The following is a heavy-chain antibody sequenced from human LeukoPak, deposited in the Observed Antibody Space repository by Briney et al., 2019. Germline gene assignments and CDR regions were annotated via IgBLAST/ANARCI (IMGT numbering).Heavy chain of an antibody. CDR3: ARGIAAAAPFDY. CDR1: GGTFSSYA. J-gene: IGHJ4*02. Sequence: GSSVKVSCKASGGTFSSYAISWVRQAPGQGLEWMGGIIPIFGTANYAQKFQGRVTITTDESTSTAYMELSSLRSEDTAVYYCARGIAAAAPFDYWGQGTLVTVSS. V-gene: IGHV1-69*05. CDR2: IIPIFGTA. D-gene: IGHD6-13*01.